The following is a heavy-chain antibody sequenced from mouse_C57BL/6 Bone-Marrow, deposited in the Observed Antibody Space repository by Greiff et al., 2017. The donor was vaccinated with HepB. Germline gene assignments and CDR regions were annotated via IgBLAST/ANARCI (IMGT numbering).Heavy chain of an antibody. CDR3: ARSYYSNYHWYFDV. J-gene: IGHJ1*03. V-gene: IGHV5-17*01. D-gene: IGHD2-5*01. CDR2: ISSGSSPI. CDR1: GFTFSDYG. Sequence: EVMLVESGGGLVKPGGSLKLSCAASGFTFSDYGMHWVRQAPEKGLEWVAYISSGSSPIYYAETVKGRFTISSDNAKNTLFLQMTSLRSEDTAMYYCARSYYSNYHWYFDVWGTGTTVTVSS.